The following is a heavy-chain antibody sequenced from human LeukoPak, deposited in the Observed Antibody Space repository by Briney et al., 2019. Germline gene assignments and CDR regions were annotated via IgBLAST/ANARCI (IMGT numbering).Heavy chain of an antibody. CDR2: INPKSGAT. Sequence: ASVKVSCKASGYTFIDYYIIWMRQAPGRGLEYMGWINPKSGATRNGQKFQGRITMTRDTPVKTAYMDLGTLTSDDAAIYFCARGSAVSCTNSTCHAPLDYWGQGTLVTVSS. V-gene: IGHV1-2*02. CDR3: ARGSAVSCTNSTCHAPLDY. CDR1: GYTFIDYY. J-gene: IGHJ4*02. D-gene: IGHD2-8*01.